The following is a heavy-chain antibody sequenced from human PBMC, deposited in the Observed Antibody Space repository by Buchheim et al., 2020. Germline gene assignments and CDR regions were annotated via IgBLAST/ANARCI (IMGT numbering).Heavy chain of an antibody. CDR1: GFTFNSYS. Sequence: EVQLVESGGGLVKPGGSLRLSCAASGFTFNSYSMNWVRQAPGKGLEWVSSISSSSNYIYNADSVKGRFTISRDNAKNSLYLKMNSLRAEDTAVYYCARGGMVARPPPDYWGQGTL. CDR3: ARGGMVARPPPDY. V-gene: IGHV3-21*01. CDR2: ISSSSNYI. D-gene: IGHD1-26*01. J-gene: IGHJ4*02.